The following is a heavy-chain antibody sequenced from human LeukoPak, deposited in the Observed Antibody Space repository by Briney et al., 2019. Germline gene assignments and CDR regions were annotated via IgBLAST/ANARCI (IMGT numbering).Heavy chain of an antibody. CDR3: ARGLPVWSGRNWFDP. Sequence: ASVTVSCTASGYTFTSYYMHRVRQAPGQGLEWMGIINPSGGSTSYAQKFQGRVTMTRDTSTSTVYMELSSLRSEDTAVYYCARGLPVWSGRNWFDPWGQGTLVTVSS. V-gene: IGHV1-46*01. J-gene: IGHJ5*02. CDR1: GYTFTSYY. D-gene: IGHD3-3*01. CDR2: INPSGGST.